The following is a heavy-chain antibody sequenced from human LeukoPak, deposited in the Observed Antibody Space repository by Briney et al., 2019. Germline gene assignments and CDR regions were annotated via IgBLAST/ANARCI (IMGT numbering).Heavy chain of an antibody. CDR1: GFTFSTYT. V-gene: IGHV3-21*01. D-gene: IGHD3-10*02. J-gene: IGHJ6*04. Sequence: TGGSLRLSCAASGFTFSTYTINWVRQAPGKGLEWVSSISGIGDYINYADSVKGRFTVSRDNAKNSLYLQMNSLRAEDTAVYYCAELGITMIGGVWGKGTTVTISS. CDR3: AELGITMIGGV. CDR2: ISGIGDYI.